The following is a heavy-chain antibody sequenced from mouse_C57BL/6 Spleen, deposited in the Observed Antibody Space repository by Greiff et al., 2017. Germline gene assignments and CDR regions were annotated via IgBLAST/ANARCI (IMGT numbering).Heavy chain of an antibody. V-gene: IGHV3-6*01. J-gene: IGHJ1*03. CDR3: ARFSNYYGSSDGVGWYFDV. CDR2: ISYDGSN. D-gene: IGHD1-1*01. CDR1: GYSITSGYY. Sequence: ESGPGLVKPSQSLSLTCSVTGYSITSGYYWNWIRQFPGNKLEWMGYISYDGSNNYNPSLKNRISITRDKSKNQFFLKLNSVTTEDTATYYCARFSNYYGSSDGVGWYFDVWGTGTTVTVSS.